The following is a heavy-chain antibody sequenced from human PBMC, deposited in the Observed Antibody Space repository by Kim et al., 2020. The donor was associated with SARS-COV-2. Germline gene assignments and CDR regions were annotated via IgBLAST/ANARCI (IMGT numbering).Heavy chain of an antibody. V-gene: IGHV3-21*01. Sequence: GGSLRLSCAASGFTFSSYSMNWVRQAPGKGLEWVSSISSSSSYIYYADSVKGRFTISRDNAKNSLYLQMNSQRAEDTAVYYCAKRWTTATFDYWGQGTLVTVSS. CDR3: AKRWTTATFDY. J-gene: IGHJ4*02. CDR2: ISSSSSYI. CDR1: GFTFSSYS. D-gene: IGHD4-4*01.